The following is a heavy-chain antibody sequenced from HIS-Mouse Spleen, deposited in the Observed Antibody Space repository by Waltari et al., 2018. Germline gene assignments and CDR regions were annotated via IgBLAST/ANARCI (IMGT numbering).Heavy chain of an antibody. V-gene: IGHV4-30-4*01. J-gene: IGHJ4*02. Sequence: QVQLQESGPGLVKPSQTLSLTCTVPGGSIRSGDYYWRWSRQPPGKGLEWIGYIYSSGSTYYNPSLKSRVTISVDTSKNQFSLKLSSVTAADTAVYYCARDMRTAPDYWGQGTLVTVSS. CDR2: IYSSGST. CDR3: ARDMRTAPDY. CDR1: GGSIRSGDYY. D-gene: IGHD2-21*02.